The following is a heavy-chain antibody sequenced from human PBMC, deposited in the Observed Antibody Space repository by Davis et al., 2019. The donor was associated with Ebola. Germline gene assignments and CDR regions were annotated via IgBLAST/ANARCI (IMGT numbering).Heavy chain of an antibody. Sequence: ASVKVSCKTSGYTFPSFPIHWVRQAPGQRLEWMGWIHTANGNTRYSQSFQGRVTITRDTSTRTAYLEVTNLTSEDTAVYYCAREWQNYFPYWGQGTLVTVSS. CDR2: IHTANGNT. V-gene: IGHV1-3*04. CDR3: AREWQNYFPY. CDR1: GYTFPSFP. D-gene: IGHD2-8*01. J-gene: IGHJ4*02.